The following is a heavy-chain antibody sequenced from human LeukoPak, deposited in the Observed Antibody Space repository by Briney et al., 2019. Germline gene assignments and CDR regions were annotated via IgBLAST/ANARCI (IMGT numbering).Heavy chain of an antibody. CDR3: AKQLGYCSDGSCYFPY. CDR1: GFTFSSYA. CDR2: ISGSGDNT. V-gene: IGHV3-23*01. D-gene: IGHD2-15*01. Sequence: GGSLRLSCAASGFTFSSYAMSWVRQAPGKGLEWVSGISGSGDNTYYADSVKGRFTISRDNSKSTLCLQMNSLRAEDTAVYYCAKQLGYCSDGSCYFPYWGQGTLVTVSS. J-gene: IGHJ4*02.